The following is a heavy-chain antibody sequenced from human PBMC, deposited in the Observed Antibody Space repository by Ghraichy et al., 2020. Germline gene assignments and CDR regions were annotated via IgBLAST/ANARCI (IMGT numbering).Heavy chain of an antibody. CDR2: IYYSGST. J-gene: IGHJ4*02. Sequence: SETLSLTRTVSGGSISSSSYYWGWIRQPPGKGLEWIGSIYYSGSTYYNPSLKSRVTISVDTSKNQFSLKLSSVTAADTSVYYCARHSGYYYGDFDYWGQGTLVTVSS. CDR1: GGSISSSSYY. V-gene: IGHV4-39*01. CDR3: ARHSGYYYGDFDY. D-gene: IGHD3-22*01.